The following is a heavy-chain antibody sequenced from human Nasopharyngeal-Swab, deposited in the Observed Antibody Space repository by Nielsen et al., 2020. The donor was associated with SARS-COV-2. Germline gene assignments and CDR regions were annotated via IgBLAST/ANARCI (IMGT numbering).Heavy chain of an antibody. D-gene: IGHD3-3*01. Sequence: GESPKTSCPAFGFTFNHYNFNWVRQAPGKGLEWVSSISSSSSYIYYADSVKGRFTISRDNAKNSLYLQMNSLRAEDTAVYYCARDGLDYDFWSAYFMDVWGQGTTVTVSS. V-gene: IGHV3-21*01. CDR1: GFTFNHYN. J-gene: IGHJ6*02. CDR2: ISSSSSYI. CDR3: ARDGLDYDFWSAYFMDV.